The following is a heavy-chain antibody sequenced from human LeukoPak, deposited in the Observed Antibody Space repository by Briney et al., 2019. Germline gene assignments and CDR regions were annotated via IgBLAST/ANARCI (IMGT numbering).Heavy chain of an antibody. V-gene: IGHV1-18*01. Sequence: GASVKVSCKASGYTFTSSGISWVRQAPGQGLEWMGWIDAYNGNTNYAQKLQGRVTMTTDTSTTTAYMELRSLRLDDTAVYYCARDRYSSGWYYFDYWGQGTLVTVSS. D-gene: IGHD6-19*01. CDR1: GYTFTSSG. CDR2: IDAYNGNT. J-gene: IGHJ4*02. CDR3: ARDRYSSGWYYFDY.